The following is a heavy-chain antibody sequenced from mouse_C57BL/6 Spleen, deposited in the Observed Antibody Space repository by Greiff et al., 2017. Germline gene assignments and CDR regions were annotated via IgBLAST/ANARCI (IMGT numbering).Heavy chain of an antibody. CDR3: ARGGGWLLLFAY. V-gene: IGHV3-1*01. J-gene: IGHJ3*01. CDR1: GYSITSGYD. D-gene: IGHD2-3*01. Sequence: EVMLVESGPGMVKPSQSLSLTCTVTGYSITSGYDWHWIRHFPGNKLEWMGYISYSGSTNYNPSLKSRISITHDTSKNHFFLKLNSVTTEDTATYYCARGGGWLLLFAYWGQGTLVTVSA. CDR2: ISYSGST.